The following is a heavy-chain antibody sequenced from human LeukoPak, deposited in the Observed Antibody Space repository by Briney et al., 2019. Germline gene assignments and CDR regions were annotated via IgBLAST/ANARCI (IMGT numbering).Heavy chain of an antibody. Sequence: TPSLTCTVSGGSISSGGYYWSWIRQHPGKGLEWIGYIYYSGSTYYNPSLKSRVTISVDTSKNQFSLKLSSVTAADAAVYYCARTIVVVPAAGRADWFDPWGQGTLVTVSS. J-gene: IGHJ5*02. CDR2: IYYSGST. D-gene: IGHD2-2*01. CDR3: ARTIVVVPAAGRADWFDP. V-gene: IGHV4-31*03. CDR1: GGSISSGGYY.